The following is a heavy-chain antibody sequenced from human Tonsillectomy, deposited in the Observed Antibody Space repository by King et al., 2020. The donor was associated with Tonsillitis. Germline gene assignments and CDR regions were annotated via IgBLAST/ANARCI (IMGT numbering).Heavy chain of an antibody. J-gene: IGHJ6*02. D-gene: IGHD2/OR15-2a*01. CDR1: GFTFSNYG. Sequence: VQLVESGGGVVQPGRSLRLSCAASGFTFSNYGMHWVRQAPGKGLEWVAVISYDGSNKYYADSVKGRFTISRDNSKNTLYLQMNSLRAEDTAVYYCAKQLLYAAESPTRGYYYYDGVDVWGQGTTVTVSS. CDR3: AKQLLYAAESPTRGYYYYDGVDV. CDR2: ISYDGSNK. V-gene: IGHV3-30*18.